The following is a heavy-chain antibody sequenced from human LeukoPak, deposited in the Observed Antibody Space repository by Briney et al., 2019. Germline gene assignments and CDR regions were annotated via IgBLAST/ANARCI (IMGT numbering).Heavy chain of an antibody. CDR2: IYYSGTT. CDR3: ARLRFDFWSGYTHPYFDY. D-gene: IGHD3-3*01. Sequence: SETLSLTCTVSGGSISSSSYSWGWIRQPPGKGLEWIGSIYYSGTTYYNPSLKSRVTISADTSKIQFSLKLSSVAATDTAVYFCARLRFDFWSGYTHPYFDYWGQGTLVTVSS. CDR1: GGSISSSSYS. V-gene: IGHV4-39*01. J-gene: IGHJ4*02.